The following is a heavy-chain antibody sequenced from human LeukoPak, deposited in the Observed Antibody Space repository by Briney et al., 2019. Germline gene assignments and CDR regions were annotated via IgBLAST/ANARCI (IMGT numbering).Heavy chain of an antibody. CDR1: GFTFTAFS. V-gene: IGHV3-21*06. CDR3: ARVDFGDYFDTSDYHFFDF. CDR2: XXXXXXFT. D-gene: IGHD3-22*01. J-gene: IGHJ4*02. Sequence: GGSLRLSCAASGFTFTAFSMXXXXQAPGKAXXXXXXXXXXXXFTSYSDSVKGRFTISXXNAKNSLHLQMNSLRAEDTAVYFCARVDFGDYFDTSDYHFFDFWGQGTLVTVSS.